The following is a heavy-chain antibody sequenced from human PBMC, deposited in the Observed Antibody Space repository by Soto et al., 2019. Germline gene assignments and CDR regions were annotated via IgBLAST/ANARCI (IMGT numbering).Heavy chain of an antibody. V-gene: IGHV4-34*01. Sequence: SETLSLTCAVYGGSFSGYYWSWIRQPPGKGLEWIGEINHSGSTNYNPSLKSRVTISVDTSKNQFSLKLSSVTAADTAVYYCARGARPDNWFDPWGQGTLVTVSS. D-gene: IGHD6-6*01. CDR1: GGSFSGYY. J-gene: IGHJ5*02. CDR2: INHSGST. CDR3: ARGARPDNWFDP.